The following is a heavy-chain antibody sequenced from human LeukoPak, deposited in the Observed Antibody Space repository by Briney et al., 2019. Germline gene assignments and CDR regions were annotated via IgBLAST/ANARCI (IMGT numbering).Heavy chain of an antibody. D-gene: IGHD3-3*01. J-gene: IGHJ3*02. CDR2: IYYSGST. Sequence: PSETLSLTCTVSGGSISSSSYFWGWIRQPPGKGLEWIGSIYYSGSTYYNPSLKSRVTISVDTSKNQFSLKLSSVTAADTAVYYCARLEWVLVAFDIWGQGTMVTVSS. CDR3: ARLEWVLVAFDI. V-gene: IGHV4-39*01. CDR1: GGSISSSSYF.